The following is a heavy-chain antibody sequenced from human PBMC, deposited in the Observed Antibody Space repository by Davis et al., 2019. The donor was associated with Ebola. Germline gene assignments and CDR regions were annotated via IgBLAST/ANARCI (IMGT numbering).Heavy chain of an antibody. Sequence: GESLKISCKGSGYSFTSYWIGWVRQMPGKGLEWMGIIYPGDSDTRYSPSFQGQVTISADKSISTAYLQWSSLKASDTAMYYCARLVHSIHLYYYHYMDGWGKGTTVTVS. CDR1: GYSFTSYW. CDR2: IYPGDSDT. D-gene: IGHD6-13*01. V-gene: IGHV5-51*01. CDR3: ARLVHSIHLYYYHYMDG. J-gene: IGHJ6*03.